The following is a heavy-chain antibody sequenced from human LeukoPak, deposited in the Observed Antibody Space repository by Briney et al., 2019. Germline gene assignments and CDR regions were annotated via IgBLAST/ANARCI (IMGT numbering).Heavy chain of an antibody. CDR1: GFTFSSYG. Sequence: GGSLRLSSAASGFTFSSYGMHWVRQAPGKGLEGGPVIWYDGSNKYYADSVKGRFTISRDNSKNTLYLQMNSLRAEDTAVYYCARERVAAAGRVIDYWGQGTLVTVSS. CDR2: IWYDGSNK. CDR3: ARERVAAAGRVIDY. D-gene: IGHD6-13*01. V-gene: IGHV3-33*01. J-gene: IGHJ4*02.